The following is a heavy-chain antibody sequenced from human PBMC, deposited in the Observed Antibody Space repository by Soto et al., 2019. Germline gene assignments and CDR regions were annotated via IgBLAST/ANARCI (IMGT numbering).Heavy chain of an antibody. Sequence: QLQLQESGSGLVKPSQTLSLTCAVSGGSISSGGYSWSWIRQPPGKGLEWIGYIYHSGSTYYNPSLKNRVTISVDRSKNQFSLKLSSVTAADTAVYYCARSYCSGGSCYPDYDYWGQGTLVTVSS. J-gene: IGHJ4*02. CDR3: ARSYCSGGSCYPDYDY. CDR1: GGSISSGGYS. V-gene: IGHV4-30-2*01. CDR2: IYHSGST. D-gene: IGHD2-15*01.